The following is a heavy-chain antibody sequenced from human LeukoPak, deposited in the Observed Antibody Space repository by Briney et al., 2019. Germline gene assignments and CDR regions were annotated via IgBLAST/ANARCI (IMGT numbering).Heavy chain of an antibody. CDR2: ISYDGSNK. J-gene: IGHJ4*02. CDR3: ARVRADYGSGSSFDY. CDR1: GFTFSSYA. V-gene: IGHV3-30-3*01. D-gene: IGHD3-10*01. Sequence: GGSLRLSCAASGFTFSSYAMHWVRQAPGKGLEWVAVISYDGSNKYYADSVKGRFTISRDNAKNSLYLQMNSLRAEDTAVYYCARVRADYGSGSSFDYWGQGTLVTVSS.